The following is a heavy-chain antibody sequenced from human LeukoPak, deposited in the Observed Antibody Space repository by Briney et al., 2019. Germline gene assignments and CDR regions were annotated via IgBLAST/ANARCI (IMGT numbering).Heavy chain of an antibody. CDR2: IYYSGST. D-gene: IGHD4-17*01. Sequence: PSETLSLTCTVSGGSISSYYWSWIRQPPGKGLEWIGYIYYSGSTNYNPSLKSRVTISVDTSKNQFSLKLSSVTAADTAVYYCARRKATVTTSRDAFDIWGQGTMVTVSS. CDR3: ARRKATVTTSRDAFDI. V-gene: IGHV4-59*01. J-gene: IGHJ3*02. CDR1: GGSISSYY.